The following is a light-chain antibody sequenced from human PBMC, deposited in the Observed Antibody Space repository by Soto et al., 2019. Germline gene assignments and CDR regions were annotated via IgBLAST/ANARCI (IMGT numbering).Light chain of an antibody. CDR2: GAS. V-gene: IGKV3-20*01. CDR1: QSVWGTY. J-gene: IGKJ3*01. CDR3: QQYGGSPFT. Sequence: IVLTQSPGTLSLSPGERATLSCRASQSVWGTYLAWYQHKPGQAPRLLIYGASNRASCIPDRFSGSESGTDFTITISRLAPEDFAVYYCQQYGGSPFTFGPGPKVDIK.